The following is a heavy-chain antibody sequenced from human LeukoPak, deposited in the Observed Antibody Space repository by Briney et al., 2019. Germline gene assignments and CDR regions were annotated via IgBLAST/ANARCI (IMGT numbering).Heavy chain of an antibody. CDR2: ISSSSSTI. V-gene: IGHV3-48*04. J-gene: IGHJ4*02. D-gene: IGHD6-13*01. CDR3: AGEKQQLGDY. Sequence: PGGSLRLSCAASGFTFSSYSMNWVRQAPGKGLEWVSYISSSSSTIYYADSVKGRFTISRDNAKNSLYLQMNSLRAEDTAVYYCAGEKQQLGDYWGQGTLVTVSS. CDR1: GFTFSSYS.